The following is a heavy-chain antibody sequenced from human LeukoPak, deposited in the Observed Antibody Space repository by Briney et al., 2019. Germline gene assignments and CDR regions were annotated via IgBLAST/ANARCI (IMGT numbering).Heavy chain of an antibody. CDR1: GYRFTSYW. D-gene: IGHD2/OR15-2a*01. J-gene: IGHJ4*02. V-gene: IGHV5-51*01. CDR2: IYPGDSDT. Sequence: PGESLQISCRGSGYRFTSYWMAWVRQLPGKGLEWMGIIYPGDSDTRYSPSFQGQVTISADKSINTAYLQWISLKASDTAMYYCARRNPMSGDSFDSCGQGTLVTVSS. CDR3: ARRNPMSGDSFDS.